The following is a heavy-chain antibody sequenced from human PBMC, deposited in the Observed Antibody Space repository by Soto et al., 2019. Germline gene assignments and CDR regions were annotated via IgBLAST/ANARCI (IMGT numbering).Heavy chain of an antibody. CDR1: GFTFSNNW. Sequence: EVQLVESGGGLVQPGGSLRLSCAASGFTFSNNWMHWVRQAPGKGPVCVSRINSDGSSTYYADSVKGRFTISRDNAKYTWYLQMNSLRADDTAVYYCASWGRAVHWGQGTLVTVSS. D-gene: IGHD3-16*01. J-gene: IGHJ4*02. V-gene: IGHV3-74*01. CDR3: ASWGRAVH. CDR2: INSDGSST.